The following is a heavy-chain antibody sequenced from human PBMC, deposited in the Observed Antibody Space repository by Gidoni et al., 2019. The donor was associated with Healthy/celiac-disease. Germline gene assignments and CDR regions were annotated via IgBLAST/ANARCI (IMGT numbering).Heavy chain of an antibody. J-gene: IGHJ6*03. CDR1: GFTFSSYA. D-gene: IGHD6-13*01. CDR3: ARDRGRYSSSSRLYYYMDV. V-gene: IGHV3-30-3*01. CDR2: ISYDGSNK. Sequence: QVQLVESGGGVVQPGRSLRLSCAASGFTFSSYAMHWVRQAPGKGLEWVAVISYDGSNKYYADSVKGRFTISRDNSKNTLYLQMNSLRAEDTAVYYCARDRGRYSSSSRLYYYMDVWGKGTTVTVSS.